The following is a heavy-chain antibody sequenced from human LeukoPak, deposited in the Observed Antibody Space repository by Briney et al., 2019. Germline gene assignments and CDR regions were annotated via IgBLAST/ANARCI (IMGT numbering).Heavy chain of an antibody. CDR2: IYSGGNT. V-gene: IGHV3-53*01. CDR3: ARAYCSGGSCYFDY. Sequence: GSLRLSCAASGFTVSNTYMSWVRQAPGNGLEWVSLIYSGGNTYYADSVKGRFSISRDNSKNTLYLQMNSLRAEDTAVYYCARAYCSGGSCYFDYWGQGALVTVSS. D-gene: IGHD2-15*01. J-gene: IGHJ4*02. CDR1: GFTVSNTY.